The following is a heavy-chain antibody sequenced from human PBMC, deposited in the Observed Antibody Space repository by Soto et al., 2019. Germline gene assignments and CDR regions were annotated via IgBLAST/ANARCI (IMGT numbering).Heavy chain of an antibody. CDR1: GFMFSKHG. D-gene: IGHD1-1*01. V-gene: IGHV3-33*01. CDR3: VRGDNWNDEASDY. CDR2: IWSDGNNR. Sequence: QVQLVESGGGVVQPGRSLRLSCAASGFMFSKHGMHWVRQAPGKGLEWVAVIWSDGNNRYYADSVKGRFTISRDKAKNTVELHMNSLSAEATAGYYCVRGDNWNDEASDYWGQGTLVTVSS. J-gene: IGHJ4*02.